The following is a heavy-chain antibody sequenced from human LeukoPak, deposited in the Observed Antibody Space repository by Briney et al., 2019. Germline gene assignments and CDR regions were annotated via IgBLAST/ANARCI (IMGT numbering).Heavy chain of an antibody. CDR1: RFTLKASS. V-gene: IGHV3-48*02. D-gene: IGHD2-15*01. CDR2: ISSDSRTI. CDR3: ATSGLATPSLTNFFDY. Sequence: GGSLRLSSAPPRFTLKASSMYSGRQAPGKGLEWVSYISSDSRTIYYADSVKGRFTISRDNAKNSLYLQMKSLRDEDTAVYYCATSGLATPSLTNFFDYWGQGTLVTVSS. J-gene: IGHJ4*02.